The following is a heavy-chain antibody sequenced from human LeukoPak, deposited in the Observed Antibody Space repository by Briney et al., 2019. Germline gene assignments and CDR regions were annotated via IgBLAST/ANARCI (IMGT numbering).Heavy chain of an antibody. CDR2: IYYSGST. CDR1: GGSISSSSYY. Sequence: PSETLSLTCTVSGGSISSSSYYWGWIRQPPGKGLEWIGSIYYSGSTYYNPSLKSRVTISVDTSKNQFSLKLSSVTAADTAVYYCARVSMYYDILTGRPDYFDYWGQGTLVTVSS. J-gene: IGHJ4*02. V-gene: IGHV4-39*07. CDR3: ARVSMYYDILTGRPDYFDY. D-gene: IGHD3-9*01.